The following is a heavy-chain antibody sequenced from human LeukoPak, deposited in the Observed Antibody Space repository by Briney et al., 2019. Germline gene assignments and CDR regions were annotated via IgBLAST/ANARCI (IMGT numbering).Heavy chain of an antibody. CDR2: INHSGST. CDR1: GGSFSGYY. V-gene: IGHV4-34*01. D-gene: IGHD3-22*01. Sequence: SETLSLTCAVYGGSFSGYYWSWIRQPPGKGLEWIGEINHSGSTNYNPSLKSRVAISVDTSKNQFSLKLSSVTAADTAVYYCARGAYYYDSSGYHFDYWGQGTLVTVSS. CDR3: ARGAYYYDSSGYHFDY. J-gene: IGHJ4*02.